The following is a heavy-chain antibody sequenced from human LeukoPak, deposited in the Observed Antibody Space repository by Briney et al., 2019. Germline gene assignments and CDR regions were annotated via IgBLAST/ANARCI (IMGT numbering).Heavy chain of an antibody. CDR3: ARQGGSGSYIAY. CDR1: GASISSDY. V-gene: IGHV4-59*08. J-gene: IGHJ4*02. CDR2: IYSSGST. Sequence: SETLSLTCTVSGASISSDYWSWIRQPPGKGLEWLGYIYSSGSTNYNPSLRSRVSISVDTSKNQFSLKLSSATAADTAMYYCARQGGSGSYIAYWGQGTLVTVSS. D-gene: IGHD3-10*01.